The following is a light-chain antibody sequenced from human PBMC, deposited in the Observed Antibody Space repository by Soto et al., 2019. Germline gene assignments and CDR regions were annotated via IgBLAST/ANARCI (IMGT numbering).Light chain of an antibody. J-gene: IGKJ1*01. CDR3: QQQNNWPPWT. CDR1: QSVSSN. CDR2: GAS. Sequence: EIVMTQSPATLSVSPGERATISCRASQSVSSNLAWYQQKPGQAPRLLIYGASTRATGIPARFSGSGSGTEFSLTISSLQSEDFAVYYCQQQNNWPPWTFGQGTKVEIK. V-gene: IGKV3-15*01.